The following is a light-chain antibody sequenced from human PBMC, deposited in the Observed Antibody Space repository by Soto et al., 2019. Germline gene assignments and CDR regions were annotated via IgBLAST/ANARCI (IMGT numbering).Light chain of an antibody. Sequence: DIQMTQSPSSLSASVGDRVTITCQASQDISNYLNWYQQKPGQAPKLLIYDASNLETGVPSRFSGSGSGTDFTFTISSLQPDDIATYYCQQYDNLPPFTFGPGTKVDIK. CDR1: QDISNY. V-gene: IGKV1-33*01. J-gene: IGKJ3*01. CDR2: DAS. CDR3: QQYDNLPPFT.